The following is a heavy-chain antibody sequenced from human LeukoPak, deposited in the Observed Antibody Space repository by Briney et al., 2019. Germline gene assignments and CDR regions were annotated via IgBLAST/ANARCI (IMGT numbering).Heavy chain of an antibody. Sequence: SETLSLTCTVSGGSISSYYWSWIRQPPGKGLEWIGYIYYSGSTNYNPSLKSRVTISVDTSKNQFSLKLSSVTAADTAVYYCARDFAATHGMDVWGQGTTVTVSS. CDR3: ARDFAATHGMDV. J-gene: IGHJ6*02. CDR1: GGSISSYY. V-gene: IGHV4-59*01. D-gene: IGHD2-15*01. CDR2: IYYSGST.